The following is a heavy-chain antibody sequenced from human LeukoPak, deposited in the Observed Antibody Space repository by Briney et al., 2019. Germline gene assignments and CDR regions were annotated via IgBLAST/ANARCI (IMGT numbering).Heavy chain of an antibody. V-gene: IGHV1-2*02. J-gene: IGHJ5*02. Sequence: ASVKVSCKASGYTFTGYYMHWVRQAPGQGLEWMGWINPNSGGTNYAQKLQGRVTMTTDTSTSTAYMELRSLRSDDTAVYYCARIKHSSGWYRSGYWFDPWGQGTLVTVSS. CDR1: GYTFTGYY. D-gene: IGHD6-19*01. CDR2: INPNSGGT. CDR3: ARIKHSSGWYRSGYWFDP.